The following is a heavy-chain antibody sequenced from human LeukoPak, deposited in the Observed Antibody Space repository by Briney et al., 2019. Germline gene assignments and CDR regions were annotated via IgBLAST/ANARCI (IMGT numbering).Heavy chain of an antibody. Sequence: PSETLSLTCTVSGGSISGYFWSWIRQPPGKGLEWIGYIYYSGGTDYNPSLKSRVAISVDTSKSQFSLQLSSVTAADTAVYYCARHERNGGYYDYWGQGTLVTVSS. V-gene: IGHV4-59*08. J-gene: IGHJ4*02. CDR1: GGSISGYF. CDR2: IYYSGGT. CDR3: ARHERNGGYYDY. D-gene: IGHD3-22*01.